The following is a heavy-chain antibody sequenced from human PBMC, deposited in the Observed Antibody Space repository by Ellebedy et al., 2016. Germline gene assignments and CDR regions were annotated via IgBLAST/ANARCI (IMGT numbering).Heavy chain of an antibody. V-gene: IGHV3-11*01. CDR1: GFAFSDYY. CDR2: ISGGGSTV. CDR3: ARKGGIVLVPAASWYFDL. D-gene: IGHD2-2*01. Sequence: GGSLRLXXAASGFAFSDYYMHWIPQAPGKGPEWVSYISGGGSTVQYADSVKGRFIISRDNAKASLYLQMTSLTADDTAVYYCARKGGIVLVPAASWYFDLWGRGTRVTVSS. J-gene: IGHJ2*01.